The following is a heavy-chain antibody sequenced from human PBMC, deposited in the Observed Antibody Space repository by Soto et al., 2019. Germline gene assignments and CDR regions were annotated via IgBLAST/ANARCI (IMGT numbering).Heavy chain of an antibody. D-gene: IGHD2-15*01. CDR2: IYWGDDK. V-gene: IGHV2-5*02. Sequence: QITLKESGPTLVKPTQTLTLTCTFSGFSLSTSGVGVAWIRQPPGKALEWLALIYWGDDKRYRPSLESRPTITKATSKNPGVLTMTNMDSVDTATYYCAYLPCSGGSCYWFSFSGMDVWGQGTTVTVSS. J-gene: IGHJ6*02. CDR3: AYLPCSGGSCYWFSFSGMDV. CDR1: GFSLSTSGVG.